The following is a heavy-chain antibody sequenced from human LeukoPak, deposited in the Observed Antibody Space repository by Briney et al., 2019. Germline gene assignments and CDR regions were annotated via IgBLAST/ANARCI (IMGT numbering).Heavy chain of an antibody. CDR3: ARVAGFGESQNDY. J-gene: IGHJ4*02. Sequence: ASVKVSCKASGYTFISYYMHWVRQAPGQGLEWMGIINPSGGSKSYAQQFQGRVTMTRDMSTSTVYMELSSLRSEDTAVYYCARVAGFGESQNDYWGQGTLVTVSS. CDR2: INPSGGSK. CDR1: GYTFISYY. V-gene: IGHV1-46*01. D-gene: IGHD3-10*01.